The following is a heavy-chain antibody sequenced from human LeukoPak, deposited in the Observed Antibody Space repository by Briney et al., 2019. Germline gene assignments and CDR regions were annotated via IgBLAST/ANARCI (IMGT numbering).Heavy chain of an antibody. CDR1: GGSFSGYY. J-gene: IGHJ5*02. CDR2: INHSGST. V-gene: IGHV4-34*01. CDR3: ARGRNWNYGGWFDP. D-gene: IGHD1-7*01. Sequence: KPSETLSLTCAVYGGSFSGYYWSWIRQPPGKGLEWIGEINHSGSTNHNPSLKSRVTVSVDTSKNQFSLKLTSVTAADTAVYYCARGRNWNYGGWFDPWGQGTLVTVSS.